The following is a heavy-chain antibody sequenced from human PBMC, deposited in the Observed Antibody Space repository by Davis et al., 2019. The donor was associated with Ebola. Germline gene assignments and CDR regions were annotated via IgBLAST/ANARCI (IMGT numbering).Heavy chain of an antibody. CDR1: GGTFSSYA. CDR2: IIPIFGTA. D-gene: IGHD4-17*01. V-gene: IGHV1-69*06. CDR3: ARSVDYGDFIHYYGMDV. Sequence: AASVKVSCKASGGTFSSYAISWVRQAPGQGLEWMGGIIPIFGTANYAQKFQGRVTITADKSTSTAYMELSSLRSEDTAVYYCARSVDYGDFIHYYGMDVWGQGTTVTVSS. J-gene: IGHJ6*02.